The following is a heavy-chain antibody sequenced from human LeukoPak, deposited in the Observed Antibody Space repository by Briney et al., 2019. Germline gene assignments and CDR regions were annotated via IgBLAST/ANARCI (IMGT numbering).Heavy chain of an antibody. CDR1: GYTFTGYY. J-gene: IGHJ4*02. V-gene: IGHV1-2*02. D-gene: IGHD3-3*01. CDR3: ARDQFGGNWPGFDY. CDR2: INPNSGGT. Sequence: ASVKVSCKASGYTFTGYYMHWVRQAPGQGLEWMGWINPNSGGTNYAQKFQGRVTMTRDTSISTAYMELSRLRSDDTAVYYCARDQFGGNWPGFDYWGQGTLVTVSS.